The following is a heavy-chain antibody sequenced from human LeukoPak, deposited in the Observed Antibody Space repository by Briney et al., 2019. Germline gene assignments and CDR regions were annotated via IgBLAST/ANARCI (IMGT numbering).Heavy chain of an antibody. D-gene: IGHD1-7*01. CDR3: ARGHPTELIGLDY. V-gene: IGHV3-74*01. Sequence: PGGSLRLSCAASGFTFSSYWMHWVRQAPGKGLAWVSRINSDGSSTIYADSVKGRFTISRDNAKNTLYLQMNSLRAEDTAVYYCARGHPTELIGLDYWGQGTLVTVSS. CDR2: INSDGSST. J-gene: IGHJ4*02. CDR1: GFTFSSYW.